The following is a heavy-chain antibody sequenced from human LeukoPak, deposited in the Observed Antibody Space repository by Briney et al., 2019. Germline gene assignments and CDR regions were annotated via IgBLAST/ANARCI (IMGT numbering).Heavy chain of an antibody. CDR1: GFTFDDYA. CDR2: ISWNGGSI. D-gene: IGHD6-19*01. V-gene: IGHV3-9*01. Sequence: PGGSLRLSCAASGFTFDDYAMHWVRQAPGKGLEWVSGISWNGGSIGYADSVKGRFTISRDNAKNSLYLQMNSLRAEDTALYYCAKGSVAGTTNYYFDYWGQGTLVTVSS. J-gene: IGHJ4*02. CDR3: AKGSVAGTTNYYFDY.